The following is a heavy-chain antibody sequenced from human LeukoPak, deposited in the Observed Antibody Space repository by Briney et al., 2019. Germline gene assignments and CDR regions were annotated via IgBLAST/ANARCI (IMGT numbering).Heavy chain of an antibody. CDR3: AKDVSPKQPTDWFDP. J-gene: IGHJ5*02. CDR2: ISISGDTT. Sequence: SGGTLRLSCAASGFTFSRYAMSWVRQAPAKGLEWVSGISISGDTTYYADSVKGRFTISRDNSKNTLYLQMNSLRAEDTAVYYCAKDVSPKQPTDWFDPWGQGTLVTVSS. CDR1: GFTFSRYA. V-gene: IGHV3-23*01. D-gene: IGHD3-16*02.